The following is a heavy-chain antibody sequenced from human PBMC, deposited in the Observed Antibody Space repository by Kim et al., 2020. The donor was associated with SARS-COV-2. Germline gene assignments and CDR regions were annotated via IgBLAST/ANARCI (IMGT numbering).Heavy chain of an antibody. CDR1: KFTFSTFW. V-gene: IGHV3-7*01. J-gene: IGHJ5*02. CDR3: ARGGVEVPAATCWFDP. Sequence: GGSLRLSCAASKFTFSTFWMSWVRQAPGKGLEWVAKINQDGTEKYYVDSVKGRFTISRDNAKNSVYLQMNSVRAEDTAVYYCARGGVEVPAATCWFDPWGQGTLVTVTS. CDR2: INQDGTEK. D-gene: IGHD2-2*01.